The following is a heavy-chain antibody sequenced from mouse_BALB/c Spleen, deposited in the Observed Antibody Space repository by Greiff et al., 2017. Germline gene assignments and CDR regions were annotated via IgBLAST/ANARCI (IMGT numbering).Heavy chain of an antibody. CDR3: TSTTATTLYAMDY. J-gene: IGHJ4*01. D-gene: IGHD1-2*01. V-gene: IGHV1-5*01. CDR2: IYPGNSDT. Sequence: EVQLQESGTVLARPGASVKMSCKASGYSFTSYWMHWVKQRPGQGLEWIGAIYPGNSDTSYNQKFQGKAKLTAVTSASTAYMELSSLTNEDSAVYYCTSTTATTLYAMDYWGQGTSVTVSA. CDR1: GYSFTSYW.